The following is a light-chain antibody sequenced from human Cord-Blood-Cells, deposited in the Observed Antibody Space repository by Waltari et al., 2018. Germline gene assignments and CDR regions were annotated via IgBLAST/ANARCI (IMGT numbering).Light chain of an antibody. J-gene: IGLJ2*01. CDR1: SSDVGGYNY. Sequence: PGQSITISCTGTSSDVGGYNYVSWYQQHPGKAPKLMIYEVSNRPSGVSNRFSGSKSGNTASLTISGLQAEDEADYYCSSYTSSSTRDVVFGGGTKLTVL. CDR2: EVS. CDR3: SSYTSSSTRDVV. V-gene: IGLV2-14*01.